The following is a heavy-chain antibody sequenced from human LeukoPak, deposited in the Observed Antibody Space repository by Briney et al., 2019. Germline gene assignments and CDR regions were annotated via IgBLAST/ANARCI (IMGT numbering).Heavy chain of an antibody. Sequence: ASVKVSWKASGYTFTGYNMHWVRQAPGQGLEWMGWIDPNSGGTRYAQNFQGRVTMTRDTSISTVYMELRRLRSDDRALYYCARPGGRPGYSGSDFDSWGQGTLVTVSS. CDR3: ARPGGRPGYSGSDFDS. V-gene: IGHV1-2*02. CDR2: IDPNSGGT. J-gene: IGHJ4*02. D-gene: IGHD5-12*01. CDR1: GYTFTGYN.